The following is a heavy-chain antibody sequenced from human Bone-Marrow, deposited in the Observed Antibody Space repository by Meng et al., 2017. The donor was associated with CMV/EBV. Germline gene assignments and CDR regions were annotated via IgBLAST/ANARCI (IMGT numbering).Heavy chain of an antibody. J-gene: IGHJ5*02. CDR2: IIPIFGTA. Sequence: SVKVSCQASGCTFSSYAISWVRQAPGQGLEWMGGIIPIFGTANYAQKFQGRVTITTDESTSTAYMELRSLRSEDTAVYYCARGYQRGVAGLNWFDPWGQGTLVTVSS. D-gene: IGHD6-19*01. CDR3: ARGYQRGVAGLNWFDP. CDR1: GCTFSSYA. V-gene: IGHV1-69*05.